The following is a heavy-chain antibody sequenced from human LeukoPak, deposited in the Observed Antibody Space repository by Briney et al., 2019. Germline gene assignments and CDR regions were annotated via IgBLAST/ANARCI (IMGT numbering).Heavy chain of an antibody. CDR1: GFTFSSYG. V-gene: IGHV3-30*18. Sequence: PGRSLRLSCAASGFTFSSYGMHWVRQAPGKGLEWVAVISYDGGNKYYADSVKGRFTISRDNSKNTLYLQMNSLRAEDTAVYYCAKDTLRFLEWLLFVSPDYWGQGTLVTVSS. CDR3: AKDTLRFLEWLLFVSPDY. J-gene: IGHJ4*02. CDR2: ISYDGGNK. D-gene: IGHD3-3*01.